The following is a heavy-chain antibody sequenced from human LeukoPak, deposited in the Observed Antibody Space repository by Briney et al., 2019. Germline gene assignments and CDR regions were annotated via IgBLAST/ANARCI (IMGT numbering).Heavy chain of an antibody. CDR1: GGSISSYY. D-gene: IGHD3-22*01. J-gene: IGHJ3*02. Sequence: SETLSLTCTVSGGSISSYYWSWIRQPPGKGLEWIGYIYYSGSTNYNPSLKSRVTISVDTSKNQFSLKLSSVTAADTAVYYCARGYDYYDSSGYLAFDIWGQGTMVTVSS. CDR3: ARGYDYYDSSGYLAFDI. V-gene: IGHV4-59*01. CDR2: IYYSGST.